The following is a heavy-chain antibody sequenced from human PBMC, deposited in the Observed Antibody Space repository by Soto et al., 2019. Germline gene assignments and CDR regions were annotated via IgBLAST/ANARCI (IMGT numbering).Heavy chain of an antibody. V-gene: IGHV4-31*03. CDR2: IFYSGST. Sequence: SETLSLTCTVSGGSISSGAYYWSWIRQHPGKGLEWIGYIFYSGSTYYNPSLKSRLTISVDTSKNQFSLKLSSVTAADTAVYYCARESVVVTDNWFEPWGQGTLVTVSS. J-gene: IGHJ5*02. CDR1: GGSISSGAYY. D-gene: IGHD2-21*02. CDR3: ARESVVVTDNWFEP.